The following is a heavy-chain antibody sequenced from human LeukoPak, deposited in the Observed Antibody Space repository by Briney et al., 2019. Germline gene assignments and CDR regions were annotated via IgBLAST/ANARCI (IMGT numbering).Heavy chain of an antibody. CDR1: GGSFSGYY. CDR2: INHSGST. CDR3: ASGPTYCSGGSCPPGY. J-gene: IGHJ4*02. V-gene: IGHV4-34*01. D-gene: IGHD2-15*01. Sequence: PSETLSLTCAVYGGSFSGYYWSWIRQPPGKGLEWIGGINHSGSTNYNPSLKSRVTISVDTSKNQFSLKLSSVTAADTAVYYCASGPTYCSGGSCPPGYWGQGTLVTVSS.